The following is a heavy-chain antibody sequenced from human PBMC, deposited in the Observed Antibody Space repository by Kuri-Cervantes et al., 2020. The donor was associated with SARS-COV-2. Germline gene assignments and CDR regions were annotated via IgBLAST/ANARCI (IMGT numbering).Heavy chain of an antibody. CDR3: ARSELLNDAFDI. CDR2: INPSGGST. J-gene: IGHJ3*02. Sequence: ASVKVSCKASGYTFTSYYMHWVRQAPGQGLEWMGIINPSGGSTSYAQKFQGRVTMTTDTSTSTAYMELRSLRSDDTAVYYCARSELLNDAFDIWGQGTMVTVSS. D-gene: IGHD1-26*01. CDR1: GYTFTSYY. V-gene: IGHV1-46*01.